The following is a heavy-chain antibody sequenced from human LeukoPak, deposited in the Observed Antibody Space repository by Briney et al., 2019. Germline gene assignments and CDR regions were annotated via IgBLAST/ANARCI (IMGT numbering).Heavy chain of an antibody. D-gene: IGHD1-26*01. CDR3: ARHRGSYSYDY. CDR2: IYPGDSDI. V-gene: IGHV5-51*01. J-gene: IGHJ4*02. CDR1: GYSFTSYW. Sequence: ESLKICCKSSGYSFTSYWIGWVRQMPGKGLEWMGIIYPGDSDIRYSPSFRGQVTISTDKSTSTAYLQWSSLKASYTAMYYCARHRGSYSYDYWGQGTLVTVSS.